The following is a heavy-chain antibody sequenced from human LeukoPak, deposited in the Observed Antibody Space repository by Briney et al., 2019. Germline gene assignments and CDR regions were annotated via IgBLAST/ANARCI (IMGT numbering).Heavy chain of an antibody. D-gene: IGHD4-17*01. Sequence: PGGSLRLSCVTSGFRFSDYYMMWIRQAPGKGPEWVAHISSSAATTLYADSVKGRFTVSRDNAKNSLYLEMTSLRAEDTAVYYCARDRGSTVTNVGYWGQGTLVTVSS. CDR2: ISSSAATT. J-gene: IGHJ4*02. CDR1: GFRFSDYY. CDR3: ARDRGSTVTNVGY. V-gene: IGHV3-11*04.